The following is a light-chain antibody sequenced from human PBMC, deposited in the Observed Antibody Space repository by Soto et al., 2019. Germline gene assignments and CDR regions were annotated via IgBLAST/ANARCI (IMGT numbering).Light chain of an antibody. CDR1: QSVSANN. CDR3: QQYGSSPRT. V-gene: IGKV3-20*01. CDR2: SAS. J-gene: IGKJ1*01. Sequence: EIVLTQSPGTLSLSPGERATLSCSASQSVSANNLAWYQQKAGQAPRLLIYSASSRATGIPDRFSGSGSGTDFTLTISRLEPEDLAVYYCQQYGSSPRTFGRGTKVDIK.